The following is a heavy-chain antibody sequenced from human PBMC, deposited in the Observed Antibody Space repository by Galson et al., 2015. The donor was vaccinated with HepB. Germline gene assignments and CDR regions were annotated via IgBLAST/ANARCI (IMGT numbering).Heavy chain of an antibody. V-gene: IGHV3-48*02. D-gene: IGHD3-16*01. Sequence: SLRLSCAASGFTFSSYSMNWVRQAPGKGLEWVSYISSSSSTIYYADSVKGRFTISRDNAKNSLYLQMNSLRDEDTAVYYCAREIYDPAGGYAFDIWGQGTMVTVSS. CDR3: AREIYDPAGGYAFDI. J-gene: IGHJ3*02. CDR1: GFTFSSYS. CDR2: ISSSSSTI.